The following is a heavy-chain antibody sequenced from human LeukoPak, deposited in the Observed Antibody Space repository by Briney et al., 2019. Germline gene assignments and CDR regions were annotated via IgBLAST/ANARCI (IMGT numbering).Heavy chain of an antibody. CDR2: IRYDGSNK. CDR1: GFTFSSYG. J-gene: IGHJ5*02. Sequence: GGSLRLSCAASGFTFSSYGMHWVRQAPGKGLEWVAFIRYDGSNKYYADSVKGRFTISRDNSKITLYLQMNSLRAEDTAVYYCGYGDYRAPNWFDPWGQGTLVTVSS. CDR3: GYGDYRAPNWFDP. V-gene: IGHV3-30*02. D-gene: IGHD4-17*01.